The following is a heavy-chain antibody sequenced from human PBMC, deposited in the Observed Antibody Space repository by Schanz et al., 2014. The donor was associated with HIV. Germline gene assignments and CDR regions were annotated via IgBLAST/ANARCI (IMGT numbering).Heavy chain of an antibody. J-gene: IGHJ6*02. V-gene: IGHV3-7*01. Sequence: EVQLVESAGGLVQPGGSLRLSCAASGFTFNNYAMTWVRQAPGKGLEWVANIKYDGTEKYYVDSVKGRFTISRDNARNSLFLQMNSLRAEDTAVYYCARDGGEVWGQGTTVTVSS. CDR3: ARDGGEV. CDR2: IKYDGTEK. D-gene: IGHD3-16*01. CDR1: GFTFNNYA.